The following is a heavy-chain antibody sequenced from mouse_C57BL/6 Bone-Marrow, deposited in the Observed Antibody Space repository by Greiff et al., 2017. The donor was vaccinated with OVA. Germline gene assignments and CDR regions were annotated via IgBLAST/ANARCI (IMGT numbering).Heavy chain of an antibody. J-gene: IGHJ3*01. Sequence: EVKLMESGGGLVQPGGSLSLSCAASGFTFTDYYMSWVRQPPGKALEWVGFIRNKANGYTTEYSASVKGRFTISRDNSQSILYLQMIALIAEDSATYYCAIWGLGFSGWGQTPLVTFSA. CDR3: AIWGLGFSG. V-gene: IGHV7-3*01. CDR1: GFTFTDYY. CDR2: IRNKANGYTT.